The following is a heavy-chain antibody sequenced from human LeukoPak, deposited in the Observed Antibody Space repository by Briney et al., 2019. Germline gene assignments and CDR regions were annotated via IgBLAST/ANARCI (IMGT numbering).Heavy chain of an antibody. V-gene: IGHV3-49*04. CDR1: GFTFGDYA. Sequence: PGRSLRLSCTASGFTFGDYAMSWVRQAPGKGREWVGFIRSKAYGGTTEYAASVKGRFTISRDHSKGIAYLQMNSLKTEDTAVYYCTRDLVSGDSSGWYYFDYWGQGTLVTVSS. J-gene: IGHJ4*02. CDR3: TRDLVSGDSSGWYYFDY. D-gene: IGHD6-19*01. CDR2: IRSKAYGGTT.